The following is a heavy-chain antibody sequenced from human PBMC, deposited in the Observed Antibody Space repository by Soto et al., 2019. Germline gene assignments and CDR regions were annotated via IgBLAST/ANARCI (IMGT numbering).Heavy chain of an antibody. J-gene: IGHJ1*01. D-gene: IGHD2-15*01. V-gene: IGHV1-24*01. Sequence: QVQLIQSGAEVKKPGTSVKVSCKVFVHTLSELSMHWVRQAPGEGLEWVGGFDREDAETSYAQKFQGRVTMTEDTSTDTAYLELSSLRSEDTAVYYCATKTLLLYFQYWGQGTLVTVSS. CDR2: FDREDAET. CDR3: ATKTLLLYFQY. CDR1: VHTLSELS.